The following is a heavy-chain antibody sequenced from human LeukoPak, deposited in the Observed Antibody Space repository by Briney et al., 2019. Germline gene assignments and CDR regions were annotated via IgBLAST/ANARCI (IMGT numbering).Heavy chain of an antibody. CDR1: GYTFTSYG. J-gene: IGHJ6*03. CDR2: ISAYNGNT. Sequence: GASVKVSCKASGYTFTSYGISWVRQAPGQGLEWMGWISAYNGNTNYAQKLQGRVTMTTDTSTSTAYMELRSLRSDDTAVYYCARYPHPGVVVVPAALNYYYYMDVWGKGTTVTVSS. CDR3: ARYPHPGVVVVPAALNYYYYMDV. D-gene: IGHD2-2*01. V-gene: IGHV1-18*01.